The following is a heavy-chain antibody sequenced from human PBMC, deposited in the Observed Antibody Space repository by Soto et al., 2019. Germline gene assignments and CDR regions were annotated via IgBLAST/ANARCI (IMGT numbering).Heavy chain of an antibody. D-gene: IGHD3-10*01. J-gene: IGHJ4*02. V-gene: IGHV3-23*01. CDR1: GFTFRSYA. Sequence: GGSLRLSCAASGFTFRSYAMSWVRQAPGKGLEWVSAISGSGGSTYDADSVEGRLTISRDNSKNTLYLHMNSLRAEDTAVYYCAKGGLITPFDSWGQGTLVTVSS. CDR2: ISGSGGST. CDR3: AKGGLITPFDS.